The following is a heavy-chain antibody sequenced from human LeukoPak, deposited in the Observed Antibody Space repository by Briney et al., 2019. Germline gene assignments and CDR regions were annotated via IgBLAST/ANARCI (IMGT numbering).Heavy chain of an antibody. CDR1: GFTFRTHA. D-gene: IGHD3-10*01. J-gene: IGHJ4*02. Sequence: GGSLRLSCAASGFTFRTHAMNWVRQAPGKGLEWISHISGGSDIIEYADSVKGRFTISRDNGRGSLYLQMNSLRVEDTAVYYYARYGSGKNYIDPFGFWGQGTLVAVSS. CDR2: ISGGSDII. V-gene: IGHV3-48*01. CDR3: ARYGSGKNYIDPFGF.